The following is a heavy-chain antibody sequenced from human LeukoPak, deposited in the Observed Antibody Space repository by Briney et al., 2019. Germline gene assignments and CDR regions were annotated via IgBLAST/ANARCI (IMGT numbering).Heavy chain of an antibody. D-gene: IGHD1-1*01. V-gene: IGHV6-1*01. CDR2: TLYRSHWCT. J-gene: IGHJ4*02. CDR1: GDNLSIRSAT. CDR3: ARGWNYIDS. Sequence: SQTLSLPCAISGDNLSIRSATWSWSSQSPSGGLEWLGRTLYRSHWCTDYQVSVRSQIPTNPETSKHQISLHLNSVTPEDTAVYYCARGWNYIDSWGQGNLVTVSS.